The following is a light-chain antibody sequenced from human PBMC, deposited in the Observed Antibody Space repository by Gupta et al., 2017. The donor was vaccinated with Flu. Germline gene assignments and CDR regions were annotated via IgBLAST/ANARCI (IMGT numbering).Light chain of an antibody. Sequence: EVVLTQSPRNISVSPGETATLSCRANQTIRNNLAWYQQRPGQAPNLLIYDSSTRAPGVPARFSGSGYGTDFSLVITGLQSEDFAIYFCQQYNNWPPITFGQGTRL. CDR2: DSS. J-gene: IGKJ5*01. CDR1: QTIRNN. V-gene: IGKV3-15*01. CDR3: QQYNNWPPIT.